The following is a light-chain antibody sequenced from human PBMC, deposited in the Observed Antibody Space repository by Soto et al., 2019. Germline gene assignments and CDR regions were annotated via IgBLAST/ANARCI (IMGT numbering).Light chain of an antibody. Sequence: DIQMTQSPSTLSAYVGDRVTITCRASQSVSSWLAWYQQKPGKAPKFLIYDASSLESGVPSRFSGSGSGTEFTLTISRLQPDDFASYYCQQYNSSPLTFGGGTKVEIK. CDR1: QSVSSW. CDR2: DAS. V-gene: IGKV1-5*01. CDR3: QQYNSSPLT. J-gene: IGKJ4*01.